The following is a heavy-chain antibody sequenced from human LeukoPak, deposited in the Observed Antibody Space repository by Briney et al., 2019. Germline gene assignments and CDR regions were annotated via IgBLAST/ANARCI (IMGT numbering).Heavy chain of an antibody. CDR3: ARDEPREDYYGSGSYRDY. D-gene: IGHD3-10*01. V-gene: IGHV3-48*03. J-gene: IGHJ4*02. CDR2: ISSSGSTI. CDR1: GFTFSSYE. Sequence: TGGSLRLSCAASGFTFSSYEMNWVRQAPGKGPEWVSYISSSGSTIYYADSVKGRFTISRDNAKNSLYLQMNSLRAEDTAVYYCARDEPREDYYGSGSYRDYWGQGTLVTVSS.